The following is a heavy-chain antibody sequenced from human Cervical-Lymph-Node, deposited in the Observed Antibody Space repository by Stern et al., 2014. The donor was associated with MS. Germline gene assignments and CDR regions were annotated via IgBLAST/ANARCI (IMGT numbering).Heavy chain of an antibody. V-gene: IGHV1-3*01. CDR3: ARAGYCSPSTCSDAFDI. CDR1: GYSFISHA. CDR2: IKGDNGNT. D-gene: IGHD2-15*01. J-gene: IGHJ3*02. Sequence: QVQLVQSGAEVKDPGASVKVSCKASGYSFISHAMHWVRQAPGQTFEWMGWIKGDNGNTKYSQKLQGRVTITRDKTTSTAYMELSSLTSEDTAVYYCARAGYCSPSTCSDAFDIWGQGTMVTVSS.